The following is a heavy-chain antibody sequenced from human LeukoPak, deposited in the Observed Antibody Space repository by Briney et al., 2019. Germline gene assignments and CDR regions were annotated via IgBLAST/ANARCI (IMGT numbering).Heavy chain of an antibody. D-gene: IGHD2-21*01. J-gene: IGHJ4*02. CDR3: ARAFAYISRYYSDS. CDR2: INPNSGDT. Sequence: ASVRVSCKASGYTFTGYHMHWVRQAPGQGLEDMGWINPNSGDTSYAQRFQGRVTMTTDTSITTAYMELSRLISDDTAVYYCARAFAYISRYYSDSWGQGTLVTVSS. CDR1: GYTFTGYH. V-gene: IGHV1-2*02.